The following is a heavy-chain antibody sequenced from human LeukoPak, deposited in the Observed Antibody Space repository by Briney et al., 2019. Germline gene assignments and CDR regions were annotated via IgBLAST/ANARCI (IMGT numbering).Heavy chain of an antibody. CDR1: GYTFTSYG. CDR3: ARGPLVSIQLWLTYYYYGMDV. CDR2: ISAYNGNT. J-gene: IGHJ6*02. D-gene: IGHD5-18*01. Sequence: ASVNVSCKASGYTFTSYGISWVRQAPGQGLEWRGWISAYNGNTNYAQKLQGRVTMTTDTSTSTAYMELRSLRSDDTAVYYCARGPLVSIQLWLTYYYYGMDVWGQGTTVTVSS. V-gene: IGHV1-18*01.